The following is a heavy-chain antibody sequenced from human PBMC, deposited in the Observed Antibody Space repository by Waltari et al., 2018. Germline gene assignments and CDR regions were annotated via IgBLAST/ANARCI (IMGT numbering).Heavy chain of an antibody. CDR3: ARGNSSSWYFDYYYGMDV. J-gene: IGHJ6*02. CDR1: GGSFSGYY. Sequence: QVQLQQWGAGLLKPSETLSLTCAVYGGSFSGYYWSWIRPPPGTGLEWIGEINHSGSTNYNPSLKSRVTISVDTSKNQFSLKLSSVTAADTAVYYCARGNSSSWYFDYYYGMDVWGQGTTVTVSS. D-gene: IGHD6-13*01. V-gene: IGHV4-34*01. CDR2: INHSGST.